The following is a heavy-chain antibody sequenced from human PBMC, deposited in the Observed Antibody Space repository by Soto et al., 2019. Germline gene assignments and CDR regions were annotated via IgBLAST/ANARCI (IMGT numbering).Heavy chain of an antibody. V-gene: IGHV4-31*03. J-gene: IGHJ4*02. D-gene: IGHD3-22*01. Sequence: QVQLQESVPGLVKPSQTLSLTCTVSGGSISSGGYYWSWIRQHPGKGLEWLGYIYYSGSTYYNPSLTSRVTISVDTSKNHCSLKPSSVTATNTAVYYCARVCGYYYDSSCCKWGQGTLVTVSA. CDR1: GGSISSGGYY. CDR3: ARVCGYYYDSSCCK. CDR2: IYYSGST.